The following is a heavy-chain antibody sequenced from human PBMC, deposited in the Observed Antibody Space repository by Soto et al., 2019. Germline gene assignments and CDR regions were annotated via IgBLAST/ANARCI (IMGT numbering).Heavy chain of an antibody. J-gene: IGHJ3*02. CDR3: ALRDDGFDI. V-gene: IGHV2-5*02. CDR2: IYWDDDT. Sequence: QITLKESGPTLVKPTQTLTLTCTLSGYSLNDSAVAVGWIRQPPGKALEWLAIIYWDDDTRYSPSQRNRLTITQDTSKNQVVLTMINMDPVDTATYYCALRDDGFDIWGQGTKVSVSS. CDR1: GYSLNDSAVA.